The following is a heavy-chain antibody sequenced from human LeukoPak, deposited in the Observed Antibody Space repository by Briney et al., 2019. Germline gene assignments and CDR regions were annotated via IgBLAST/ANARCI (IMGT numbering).Heavy chain of an antibody. D-gene: IGHD3-10*01. J-gene: IGHJ4*02. CDR3: ARLWFGLKTFDY. CDR1: GGSISSDY. V-gene: IGHV4-59*08. CDR2: IHYSGNT. Sequence: SETLSLTCTVSGGSISSDYWTWIRQPPGKGLEWIGSIHYSGNTTYNPSLMSRLTISLNTSKNQFSLKLRSVTAADTAVYYCARLWFGLKTFDYWGQGTLVTVSS.